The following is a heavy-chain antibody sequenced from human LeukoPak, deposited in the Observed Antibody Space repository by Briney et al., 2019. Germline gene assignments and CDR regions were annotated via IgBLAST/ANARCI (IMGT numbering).Heavy chain of an antibody. CDR1: GFTFSSYG. J-gene: IGHJ4*02. CDR3: ARGVDYYENSGTIDY. V-gene: IGHV3-33*01. D-gene: IGHD3-22*01. CDR2: IWYDGSNK. Sequence: GGSLRLSCAASGFTFSSYGMHWVRQAPGKGLEWVAVIWYDGSNKYYADSVKGRFTISRDNSKNTLYLQMNSLRAEDTAVYYCARGVDYYENSGTIDYWGQGTLVTVSS.